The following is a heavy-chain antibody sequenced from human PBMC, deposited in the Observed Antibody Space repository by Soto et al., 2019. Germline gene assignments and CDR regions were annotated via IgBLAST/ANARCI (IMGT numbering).Heavy chain of an antibody. CDR2: TSHTGIT. V-gene: IGHV4-31*03. J-gene: IGHJ4*02. Sequence: QVQLQESGPGLVEPSETLSLRCTVSGGSMDNERSYWSWIRQSPGRDLEWIGYTSHTGITWYNPSLQSRVSIAIDTSEDHFSLAVRSVTAADTAVYYCERGEIVMLDWVQGALVTVSS. D-gene: IGHD3-16*01. CDR1: GGSMDNERSY. CDR3: ERGEIVMLD.